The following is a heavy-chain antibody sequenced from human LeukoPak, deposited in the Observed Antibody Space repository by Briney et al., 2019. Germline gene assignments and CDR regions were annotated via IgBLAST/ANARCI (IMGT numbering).Heavy chain of an antibody. CDR2: ISSSSSTI. CDR1: GFTFSSYS. V-gene: IGHV3-48*01. D-gene: IGHD3-10*01. Sequence: GGSLRLSCAASGFTFSSYSMNWVRQAPGKGLEWVSYISSSSSTIYYADSVKGRFTISRDNAKNSLYLQMNSLRAEDTAVYYCARESPSYGSGSIAFDIWGQGTMVTVSS. CDR3: ARESPSYGSGSIAFDI. J-gene: IGHJ3*02.